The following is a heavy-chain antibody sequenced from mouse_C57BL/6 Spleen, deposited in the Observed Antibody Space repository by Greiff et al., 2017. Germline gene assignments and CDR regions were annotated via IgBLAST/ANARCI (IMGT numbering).Heavy chain of an antibody. CDR2: IEPSDSYT. D-gene: IGHD4-1*01. J-gene: IGHJ2*01. Sequence: QVQLQQPGAELVRPGTSVKLSCKASGYTFTSYWMHWVKQRPGQGLEWIGVIEPSDSYTNYNQKFKGKATLTVDTSSSTAYMQLSSLTSEDSAVYYCASLTGFVFDDWGKGITLTVAS. CDR1: GYTFTSYW. V-gene: IGHV1-59*01. CDR3: ASLTGFVFDD.